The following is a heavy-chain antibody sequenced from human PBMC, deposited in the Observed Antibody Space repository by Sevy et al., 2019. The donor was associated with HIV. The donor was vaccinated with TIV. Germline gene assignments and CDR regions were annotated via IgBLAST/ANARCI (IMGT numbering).Heavy chain of an antibody. CDR2: ISGSGGST. CDR1: GFTFSSYA. J-gene: IGHJ4*02. Sequence: GGSLRLSCAASGFTFSSYAMSWVRQAPVKGLEWVSAISGSGGSTYYADSVKGRFTISRDNSKNMLYLQMNSLRAEDTAVYYCAKELVFCGGDCYFDYWGQGTLVTVSS. D-gene: IGHD2-21*02. V-gene: IGHV3-23*01. CDR3: AKELVFCGGDCYFDY.